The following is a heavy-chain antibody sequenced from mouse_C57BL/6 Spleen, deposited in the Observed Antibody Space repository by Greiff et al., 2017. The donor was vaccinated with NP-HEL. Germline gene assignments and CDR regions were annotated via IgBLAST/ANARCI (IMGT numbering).Heavy chain of an antibody. CDR1: GFTFSDYY. CDR2: INYDGSST. Sequence: DVKLVESEGGLVQPGSSMKLSCTASGFTFSDYYMAWVRQVPEKGLEWVANINYDGSSTYYLDSLKSRFIISRDNAKNILYLQMSSLKSEDTATYYCARGGEYYSNSYAMDYWGQGTSVTVSS. D-gene: IGHD2-5*01. V-gene: IGHV5-16*01. CDR3: ARGGEYYSNSYAMDY. J-gene: IGHJ4*01.